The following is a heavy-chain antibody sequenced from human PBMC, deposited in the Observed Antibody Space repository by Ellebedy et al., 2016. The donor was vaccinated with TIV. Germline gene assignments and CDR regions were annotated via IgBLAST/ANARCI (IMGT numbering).Heavy chain of an antibody. CDR2: IIAGGDST. CDR3: VKLDSSGLYYGRLDY. D-gene: IGHD3-22*01. J-gene: IGHJ4*02. V-gene: IGHV3-23*01. Sequence: GESPKISCAASGFAFSGHAMSWVRQTPGKGLEWVSGIIAGGDSTHYVDSVKGRFTISRDNSKKTLYLQMNSLRAEDTAVYYCVKLDSSGLYYGRLDYWGQGTLVTVSS. CDR1: GFAFSGHA.